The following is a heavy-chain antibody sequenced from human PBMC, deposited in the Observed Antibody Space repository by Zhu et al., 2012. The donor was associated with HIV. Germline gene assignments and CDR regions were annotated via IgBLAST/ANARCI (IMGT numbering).Heavy chain of an antibody. J-gene: IGHJ4*02. D-gene: IGHD6-19*01. CDR2: IYYSGST. CDR3: ASLAAPIRSGWYPRAGTQFDY. CDR1: GGSISSSSYY. V-gene: IGHV4-39*01. Sequence: QVQLQESGPGLVKPSETLSLTCTVSGGSISSSSYYWGWIRQPPGKGLEWIGSIYYSGSTYYNPSLKSRVTISVDTSKNQFSLKLSSVTAADTAVYYCASLAAPIRSGWYPRAGTQFDYWGQGTLVTVSS.